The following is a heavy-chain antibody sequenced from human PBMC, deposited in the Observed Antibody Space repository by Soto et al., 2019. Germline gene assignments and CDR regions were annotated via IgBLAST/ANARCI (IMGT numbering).Heavy chain of an antibody. CDR3: ARVGCISTSCYVNAWSWFDP. D-gene: IGHD2-2*01. CDR1: GYTFTSYY. Sequence: ASVKVSCKASGYTFTSYYMHWVRQAPGQGLEWMGIINPSGGSTSYAQKFQGRVTMTRDTSTSTVYMELSSLRSEDTAVYYCARVGCISTSCYVNAWSWFDPWGQGTLVTVSS. J-gene: IGHJ5*02. CDR2: INPSGGST. V-gene: IGHV1-46*01.